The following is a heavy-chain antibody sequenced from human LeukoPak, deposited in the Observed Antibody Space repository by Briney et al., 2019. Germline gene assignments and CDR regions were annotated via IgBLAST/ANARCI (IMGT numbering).Heavy chain of an antibody. V-gene: IGHV1-2*02. CDR3: ARVSTSGYRDWLDP. CDR2: IYPKSGGT. Sequence: ASVKVSCKASGYTFTGYYMHWVRQAPGQGLEWMGGIYPKSGGTNSAQKFQGRVTMTRDTSISTAYMELSRLRFDDTAVYYCARVSTSGYRDWLDPWGQGTLVTVSS. J-gene: IGHJ5*02. CDR1: GYTFTGYY. D-gene: IGHD3-9*01.